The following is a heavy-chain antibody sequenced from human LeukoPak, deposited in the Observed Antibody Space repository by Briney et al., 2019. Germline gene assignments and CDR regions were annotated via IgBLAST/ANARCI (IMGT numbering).Heavy chain of an antibody. CDR2: INPIVGRT. D-gene: IGHD2-15*01. V-gene: IGHV1-46*02. CDR3: AKCDHFEVSAKRDWYFDL. CDR1: GYTFNSYA. J-gene: IGHJ2*01. Sequence: ASVKVSCKASGYTFNSYAMNWVRQAPGQGLEWMGIINPIVGRTRYAQKFQGRVTMTRDMSTSTVYMELSSLRSEDTAVYYCAKCDHFEVSAKRDWYFDLWGRGTLVTVSS.